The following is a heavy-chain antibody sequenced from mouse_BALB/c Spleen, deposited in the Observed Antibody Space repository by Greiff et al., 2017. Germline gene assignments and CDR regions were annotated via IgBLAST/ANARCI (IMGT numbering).Heavy chain of an antibody. D-gene: IGHD2-1*01. CDR3: ARDPYGNFYAMDY. V-gene: IGHV5-17*02. J-gene: IGHJ4*01. CDR1: GFTFSSFG. CDR2: ISSGSSTI. Sequence: EVKVVESGGGLVQPGGSRKLSCAASGFTFSSFGMHWVRQAPEKGLEWVAYISSGSSTIYYADTVKGRFTISRDNPKNTLFLQMTSLRSEDTAMYYCARDPYGNFYAMDYWGQGTSVTVSS.